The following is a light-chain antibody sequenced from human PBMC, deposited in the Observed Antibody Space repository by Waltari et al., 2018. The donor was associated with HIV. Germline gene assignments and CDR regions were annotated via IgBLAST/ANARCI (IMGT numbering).Light chain of an antibody. Sequence: QSALTQPASVSGSPGQSITIPCTGTRSDVGSYYLVSRYQQHPGKAPKLMIYEVSKRPSGVSNRFSGSKSGNTASLTISGLQAEDEADYYCCSYAGSSTFVVFGGGTKLTVL. CDR3: CSYAGSSTFVV. CDR1: RSDVGSYYL. V-gene: IGLV2-23*02. J-gene: IGLJ2*01. CDR2: EVS.